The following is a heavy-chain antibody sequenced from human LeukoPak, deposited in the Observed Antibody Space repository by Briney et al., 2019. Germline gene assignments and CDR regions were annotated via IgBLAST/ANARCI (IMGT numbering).Heavy chain of an antibody. CDR1: GFTFRLYV. Sequence: GGSLRLSCAASGFTFRLYVMTWVRQAPGKGQEWVSAITGSGGSIYYADSVRGRFTISRDNSKNTLYLQMSSLRAEDTAIYYCAHPSTPDYGGLDYWGQGTLVTVSS. CDR2: ITGSGGSI. CDR3: AHPSTPDYGGLDY. V-gene: IGHV3-23*01. D-gene: IGHD4-17*01. J-gene: IGHJ4*02.